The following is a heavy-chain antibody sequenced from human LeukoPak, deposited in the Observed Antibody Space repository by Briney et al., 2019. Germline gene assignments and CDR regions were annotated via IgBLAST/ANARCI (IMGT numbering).Heavy chain of an antibody. J-gene: IGHJ5*02. CDR2: ISRDGRST. CDR3: AEDDLFDP. V-gene: IGHV3-23*01. Sequence: GGSLRLSCAASGFTFSNYAMSWVRQAPGKGPDWVAAISRDGRSTYYADSVVKGRFTIFRDNSRSTLYLQLNSLRAEDTAVYYCAEDDLFDPWGQGTLVTVSS. CDR1: GFTFSNYA.